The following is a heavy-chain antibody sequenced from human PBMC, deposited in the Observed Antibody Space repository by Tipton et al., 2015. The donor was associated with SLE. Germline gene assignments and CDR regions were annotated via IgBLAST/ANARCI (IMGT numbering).Heavy chain of an antibody. V-gene: IGHV4-34*01. CDR1: GGSFSDYS. CDR2: ITHSGST. D-gene: IGHD6-13*01. CDR3: ASSAIAAAGRFDY. Sequence: TLSLTCAVYGGSFSDYSWSWIRQPPGKGLEWIGEITHSGSTNYNPPLRSRVTISVDTSKNQLSLKLNSVTAADTAVYYCASSAIAAAGRFDYWGQGTLVTVSS. J-gene: IGHJ4*02.